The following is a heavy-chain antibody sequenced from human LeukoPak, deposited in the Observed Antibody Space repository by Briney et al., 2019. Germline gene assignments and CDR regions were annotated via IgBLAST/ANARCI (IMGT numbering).Heavy chain of an antibody. CDR1: GGSISSGGYY. D-gene: IGHD6-19*01. CDR3: ARQLRGEAVAGHLQPFDY. CDR2: IYYSGST. V-gene: IGHV4-31*03. J-gene: IGHJ4*02. Sequence: SQTLSLTCTVSGGSISSGGYYWSWIRQHPGKGLEWIGYIYYSGSTNYNPSLKSRVTISVDTSKNQFSLKLSSVTAADTAVYFCARQLRGEAVAGHLQPFDYWGQGTLVTVSS.